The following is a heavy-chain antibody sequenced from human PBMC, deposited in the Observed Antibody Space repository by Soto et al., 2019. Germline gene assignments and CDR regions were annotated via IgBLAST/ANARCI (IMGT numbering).Heavy chain of an antibody. D-gene: IGHD2-15*01. CDR2: IRHDGGEK. CDR1: GFIFNTHG. CDR3: TTEGGDCFGGRCSSAQ. V-gene: IGHV3-33*01. J-gene: IGHJ4*02. Sequence: QVQLVESGGGVVQPGTSLRLSCVTSGFIFNTHGMHWVRQAPGKGLEWVAVIRHDGGEKYYADSVKGRFTISRDESKNTLHLEMNSLGAEDASVYYCTTEGGDCFGGRCSSAQWGLGTLVTVFS.